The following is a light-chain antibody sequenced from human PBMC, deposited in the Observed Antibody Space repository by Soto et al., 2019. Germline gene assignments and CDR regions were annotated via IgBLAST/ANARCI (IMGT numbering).Light chain of an antibody. J-gene: IGKJ2*01. V-gene: IGKV3-20*01. CDR2: GAS. CDR3: QQYGGSPYT. Sequence: EIVLTQSPGTLSLSPGERATLSCRASQSVRSNYLAWYQQKPGQAPRLLIYGASSRATGIPDRFSGTGSGTHVTLTISRLEPEDFAVYYCQQYGGSPYTFGQGTKLEIK. CDR1: QSVRSNY.